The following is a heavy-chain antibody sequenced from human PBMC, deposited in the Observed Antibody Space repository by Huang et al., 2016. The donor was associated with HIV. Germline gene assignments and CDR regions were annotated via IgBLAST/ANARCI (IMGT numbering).Heavy chain of an antibody. CDR1: GFSFSNFA. CDR3: TREYTVAGAFDI. Sequence: QGQLVESGGGVVRPGRSLRLSCAASGFSFSNFAMHWVRQDPGKRLGWVTFISNDGTTTYYANSVKGRFTISRDNFKNTLYLQRNRLRGDDTAVYYCTREYTVAGAFDIWGQGTMVTVSS. V-gene: IGHV3-30-3*01. J-gene: IGHJ3*02. D-gene: IGHD5-12*01. CDR2: ISNDGTTT.